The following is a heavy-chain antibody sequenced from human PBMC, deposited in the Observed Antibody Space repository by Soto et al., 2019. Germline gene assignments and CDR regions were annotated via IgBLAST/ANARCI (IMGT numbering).Heavy chain of an antibody. Sequence: SETLSLTCTVSGGSVSIGSYYWSWIRQPPGKGLEWIGYIYYSGSTNYNPSLKSRVTISVDTSKNQFSLKLSSVTAADTAVYYCARTRPARDIVVVVAAEEDAFDIWGQGTMVTVSS. V-gene: IGHV4-61*01. CDR3: ARTRPARDIVVVVAAEEDAFDI. CDR1: GGSVSIGSYY. D-gene: IGHD2-15*01. CDR2: IYYSGST. J-gene: IGHJ3*02.